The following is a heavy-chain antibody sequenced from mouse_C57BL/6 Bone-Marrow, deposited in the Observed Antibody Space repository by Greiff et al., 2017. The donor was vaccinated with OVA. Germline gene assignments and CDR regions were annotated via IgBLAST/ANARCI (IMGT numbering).Heavy chain of an antibody. CDR1: GFTFSGYG. D-gene: IGHD2-3*01. V-gene: IGHV5-6*01. Sequence: EVKLVESGGDLVKPGGSLKLSCAASGFTFSGYGMSWVRQTPDKRLEWVATISSGGSYTYYPDSVKGRFTISRDNAKNTLYLQMSSLKSEDTAMYYCARHEGYDYWGQGTTLTVSS. J-gene: IGHJ2*01. CDR3: ARHEGYDY. CDR2: ISSGGSYT.